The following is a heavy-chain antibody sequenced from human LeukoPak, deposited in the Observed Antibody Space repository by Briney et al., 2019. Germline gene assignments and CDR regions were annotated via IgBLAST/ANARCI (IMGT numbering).Heavy chain of an antibody. CDR2: ISSSSSTI. D-gene: IGHD6-13*01. CDR1: GFTFSSYS. Sequence: PGGSLRLSCAASGFTFSSYSMNWVRQAPGKGLEWVSYISSSSSTIYYADSVKGRFTISRDNAKNSLYLQMNSLRAEDTAVYYCARTRSSSWYPLDAFDIWGQGTMVTASS. V-gene: IGHV3-48*01. CDR3: ARTRSSSWYPLDAFDI. J-gene: IGHJ3*02.